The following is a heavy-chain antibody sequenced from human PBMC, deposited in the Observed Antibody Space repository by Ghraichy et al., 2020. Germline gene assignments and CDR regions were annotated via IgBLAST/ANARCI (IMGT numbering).Heavy chain of an antibody. CDR1: GGSISSYY. D-gene: IGHD4-11*01. V-gene: IGHV4-59*01. CDR2: IYYSGST. J-gene: IGHJ4*02. Sequence: SETLSLTCTVSGGSISSYYWSWIRQPPGKGLEWIGYIYYSGSTNYNPSLKSRVTISVDTSKNQFSLKLSSVTAADTAVYYWAGTDYSNFWRYDYWGQGTLVTVSS. CDR3: AGTDYSNFWRYDY.